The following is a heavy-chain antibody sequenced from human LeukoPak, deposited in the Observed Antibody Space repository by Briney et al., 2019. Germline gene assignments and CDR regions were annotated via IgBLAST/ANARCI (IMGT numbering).Heavy chain of an antibody. CDR2: ISSSGSTI. Sequence: PGGSLRLSCAASGSTFSDYYMSWIRQAPGKGLEWVSYISSSGSTIYYADSVKGRFTISRDNAKNSLYLQMNSLRAEDTAVYYCARSGTLWNYPLFDYWGQGTLVTVSS. D-gene: IGHD1-7*01. J-gene: IGHJ4*02. CDR1: GSTFSDYY. CDR3: ARSGTLWNYPLFDY. V-gene: IGHV3-11*01.